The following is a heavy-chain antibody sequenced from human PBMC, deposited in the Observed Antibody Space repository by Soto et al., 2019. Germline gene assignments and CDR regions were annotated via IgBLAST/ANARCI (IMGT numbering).Heavy chain of an antibody. Sequence: PSETLSLTCTVSGGSISSSYYWSWIRQPPGKGLEWIGYIYYSGSTNYNPSLKSRVTISVDTSKNQFSLKLSSVTAADTAVYYCASTYYDFWSGYSALVNYYGMDVWGQGTTVTVSS. CDR3: ASTYYDFWSGYSALVNYYGMDV. CDR1: GGSISSSYY. V-gene: IGHV4-61*01. CDR2: IYYSGST. J-gene: IGHJ6*02. D-gene: IGHD3-3*01.